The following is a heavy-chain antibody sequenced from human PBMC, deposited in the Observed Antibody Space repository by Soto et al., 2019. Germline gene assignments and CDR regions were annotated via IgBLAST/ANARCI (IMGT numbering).Heavy chain of an antibody. D-gene: IGHD3-16*02. J-gene: IGHJ4*02. CDR3: TKLGGTWGGSYRSYFDY. V-gene: IGHV3-30*18. CDR1: GFTFSSYG. CDR2: ISYDGSNK. Sequence: QVQLVESGGGVVQPGRSLRLSCAASGFTFSSYGMHWVRQAPGKGLEWVAVISYDGSNKYYADSVKGRFTISRDNSKNTLYLQMNSLRAEDRAVYYCTKLGGTWGGSYRSYFDYWGQGTLVTVSS.